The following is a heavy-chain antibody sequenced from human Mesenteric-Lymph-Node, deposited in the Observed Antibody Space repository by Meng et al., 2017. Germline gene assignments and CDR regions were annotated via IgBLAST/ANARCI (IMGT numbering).Heavy chain of an antibody. CDR2: VNAASANT. V-gene: IGHV1-3*01. Sequence: QVQLVQSGAEVKNPGASVKVSCKTSGYSFTTYGIHWVRQAPGQSLEWMGWVNAASANTRYSQKFQDRVTINRDTSASSAYMEVSSLRSEDTAVYYCAKSSLHAGTLYFDSWGQGTLVTVSS. CDR3: AKSSLHAGTLYFDS. J-gene: IGHJ4*02. D-gene: IGHD2-21*02. CDR1: GYSFTTYG.